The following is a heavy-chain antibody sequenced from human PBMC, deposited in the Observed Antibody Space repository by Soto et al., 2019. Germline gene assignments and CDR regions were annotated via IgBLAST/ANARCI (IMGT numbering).Heavy chain of an antibody. CDR1: GFTFSSYG. CDR2: ISYDGNNK. Sequence: PGGSLRLSCAASGFTFSSYGMNWVRQAPGKGLEWVAVISYDGNNKYYADSVKGRFTISRDNFKNTLYLQMDSLRAEDTAMYYCAKDHLETTVTTPSYWGQGTLVTVSS. J-gene: IGHJ4*02. D-gene: IGHD4-17*01. CDR3: AKDHLETTVTTPSY. V-gene: IGHV3-30*18.